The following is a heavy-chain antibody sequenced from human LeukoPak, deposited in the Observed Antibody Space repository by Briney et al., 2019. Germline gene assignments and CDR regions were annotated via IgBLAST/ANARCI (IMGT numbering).Heavy chain of an antibody. CDR3: ARSCRILDIVATIRARLGGNGFDI. D-gene: IGHD5-12*01. V-gene: IGHV4-59*01. J-gene: IGHJ3*02. CDR2: IYNSGST. CDR1: GGSISSYY. Sequence: SETLSLTCTVSGGSISSYYWSWIRQPPGKGLEWIGYIYNSGSTTYNPSLKSRVTISVDTSKNQFSLKLKSVTAADTAVYYCARSCRILDIVATIRARLGGNGFDIWGQGTMVTVSS.